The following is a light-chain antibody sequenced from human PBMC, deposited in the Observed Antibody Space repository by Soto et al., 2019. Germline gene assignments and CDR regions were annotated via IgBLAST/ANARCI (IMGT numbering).Light chain of an antibody. J-gene: IGKJ5*01. CDR3: QQYTNWPPNT. CDR1: QRVYSN. Sequence: EILMTQSPDTLSVSPGESATLSCRASQRVYSNLAWYQQRPGQAPRLLIYGASTRATGVPARFSGRGSGTEFTLTISSLQSEDVAVYYCQQYTNWPPNTFGQGTRLEMK. V-gene: IGKV3-15*01. CDR2: GAS.